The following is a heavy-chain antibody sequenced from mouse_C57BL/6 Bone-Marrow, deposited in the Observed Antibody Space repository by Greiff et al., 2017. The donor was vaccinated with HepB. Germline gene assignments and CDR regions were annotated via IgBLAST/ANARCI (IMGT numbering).Heavy chain of an antibody. CDR2: IRLKSDNYAT. CDR1: GFTFSNYW. D-gene: IGHD2-3*01. V-gene: IGHV6-3*01. J-gene: IGHJ2*01. CDR3: IRYDGYYVGY. Sequence: EVKLMESGGGLVQPGGSMKLSCVASGFTFSNYWMNWVRQSPEKGLEWVAQIRLKSDNYATHYAESVKGRFTISRDDSKSSVYLQMNNLRAEDTGIYYCIRYDGYYVGYWGQGTTLTVSS.